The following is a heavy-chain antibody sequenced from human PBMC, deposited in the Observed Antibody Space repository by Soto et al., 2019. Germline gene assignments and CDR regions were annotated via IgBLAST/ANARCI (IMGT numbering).Heavy chain of an antibody. Sequence: QVQLQESGPGLVKPSQTLSLTCTVSGGSISSGGYYWSWIRQHPGKGLEWIGYIYYSGSTYYNPSPKSRVTLSVDTSKNQFPLKLSSVTAADTAVYYCARVPGPQLWLDYWGQGTLVTVSS. CDR2: IYYSGST. V-gene: IGHV4-31*03. CDR3: ARVPGPQLWLDY. CDR1: GGSISSGGYY. D-gene: IGHD5-18*01. J-gene: IGHJ4*02.